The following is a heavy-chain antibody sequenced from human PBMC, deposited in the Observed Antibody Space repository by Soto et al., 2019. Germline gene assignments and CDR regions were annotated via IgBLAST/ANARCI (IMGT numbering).Heavy chain of an antibody. Sequence: QVQLVESGGGVVQPGRSLRLSCAASGFTFSSYAMHWVRQAPGKGLEWVAVISYDGSNKYYADSVKGRFTISRDNSKNTLYLQMNSLRAEDTAVYYWARDRGRYFDVKNWFDPWGQGTLVTVSS. D-gene: IGHD3-9*01. CDR2: ISYDGSNK. CDR1: GFTFSSYA. V-gene: IGHV3-30-3*01. J-gene: IGHJ5*02. CDR3: ARDRGRYFDVKNWFDP.